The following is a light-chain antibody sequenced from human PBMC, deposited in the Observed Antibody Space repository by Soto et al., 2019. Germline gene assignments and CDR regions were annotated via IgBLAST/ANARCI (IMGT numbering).Light chain of an antibody. J-gene: IGLJ1*01. V-gene: IGLV2-8*01. Sequence: QSAPTQPPSASGSPGQSVTISCTGTTSDIGAYNYVSWYQQRPGKAPKLIIYEVTRRPSGVPDRIFGSKSYTTASLTVSGLQAEDEADYYCSSFAGTNSFVFGTGTKLTVL. CDR1: TSDIGAYNY. CDR3: SSFAGTNSFV. CDR2: EVT.